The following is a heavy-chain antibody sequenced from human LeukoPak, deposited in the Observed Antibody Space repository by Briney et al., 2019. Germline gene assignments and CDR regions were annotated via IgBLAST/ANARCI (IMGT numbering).Heavy chain of an antibody. CDR1: GFTVSSNY. Sequence: GGSLRLSCAASGFTVSSNYMSWVRQAPGRGLEWVSVIYSGGSTYYADSVKGRFTISRDNSKNTLYLQMNSLRAEDTAVYYCARGVVVIDDAFDIWGQGTMVTVSS. D-gene: IGHD3-22*01. CDR3: ARGVVVIDDAFDI. CDR2: IYSGGST. J-gene: IGHJ3*02. V-gene: IGHV3-53*01.